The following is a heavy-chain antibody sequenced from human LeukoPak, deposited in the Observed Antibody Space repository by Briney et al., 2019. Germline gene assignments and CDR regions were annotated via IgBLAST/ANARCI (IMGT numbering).Heavy chain of an antibody. D-gene: IGHD3-3*01. CDR2: ITPILGIA. CDR3: ASGDSVYYDFWSGYYCFDY. J-gene: IGHJ4*02. CDR1: GGTFSSYA. Sequence: RASVKVSCKASGGTFSSYAISWVRQAPGQGLEWMGRITPILGIANYAQKFQGRVTITADESTSTAYMELSSLRSEDTAVYYCASGDSVYYDFWSGYYCFDYWGQGTLVTVSS. V-gene: IGHV1-69*04.